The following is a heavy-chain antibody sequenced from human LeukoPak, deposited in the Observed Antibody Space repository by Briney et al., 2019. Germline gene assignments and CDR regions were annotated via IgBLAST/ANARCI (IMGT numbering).Heavy chain of an antibody. CDR3: ARHRDTGYYYYMDV. D-gene: IGHD1-1*01. J-gene: IGHJ6*03. CDR1: GGSISVSSYY. V-gene: IGHV4-39*01. Sequence: PSETLSLTCTVSGGSISVSSYYWGWIRQPPGKGLEWIGNIFYNGKTYYNPSLKSRVTISVDTSKNQFSLKLSSVTAADTAVYLCARHRDTGYYYYMDVWGTGTTVTVSS. CDR2: IFYNGKT.